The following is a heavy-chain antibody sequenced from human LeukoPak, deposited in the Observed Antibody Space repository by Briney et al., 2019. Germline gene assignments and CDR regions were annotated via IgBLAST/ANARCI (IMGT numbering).Heavy chain of an antibody. J-gene: IGHJ4*02. CDR3: AREGVATTKYYFDY. Sequence: PGGSLRLSCAASGFTFSSYSMNWVRQAPGKGLEWVSSISSSSSYIYYADSVKGRFTISRDNAKNSLYLQMNSLRAEDTAVYYCAREGVATTKYYFDYWGQGTLVTVSS. CDR1: GFTFSSYS. D-gene: IGHD5-12*01. V-gene: IGHV3-21*01. CDR2: ISSSSSYI.